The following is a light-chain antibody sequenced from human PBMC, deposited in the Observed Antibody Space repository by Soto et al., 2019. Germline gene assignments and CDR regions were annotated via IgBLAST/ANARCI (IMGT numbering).Light chain of an antibody. CDR2: DAS. Sequence: DIQMTQSPSTLSASVGDRVTITCRASQSISSWLVWYQQKPGKAPKLLIYDASSFESGVPSRCSGSGSGTEFTLTISSLQPDDFETYYCQQYNSYWTFGQGTKVEIK. CDR3: QQYNSYWT. J-gene: IGKJ1*01. V-gene: IGKV1-5*01. CDR1: QSISSW.